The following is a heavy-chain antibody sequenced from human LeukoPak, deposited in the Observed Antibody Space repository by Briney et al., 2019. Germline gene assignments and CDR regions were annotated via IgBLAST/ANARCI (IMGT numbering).Heavy chain of an antibody. D-gene: IGHD2-15*01. Sequence: PGGSLRLSCAASGFTFSDYYMSWIRQAPGKGLEWVSYISSSGSTIYYADSVKGRFTISRDNAKNSLYLQMNSLRAEDTAVYYCARDFSGYDPVEYCRGGSCDWGQGTLVTVSS. CDR3: ARDFSGYDPVEYCRGGSCD. CDR1: GFTFSDYY. J-gene: IGHJ4*02. V-gene: IGHV3-11*01. CDR2: ISSSGSTI.